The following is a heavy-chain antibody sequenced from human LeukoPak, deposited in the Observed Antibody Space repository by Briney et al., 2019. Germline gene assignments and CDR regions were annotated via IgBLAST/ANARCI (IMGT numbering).Heavy chain of an antibody. J-gene: IGHJ4*02. CDR2: IIPIFGTA. D-gene: IGHD2-21*02. Sequence: SVKVSCKASGGTFSSYAISWVRQAPGQGLEWMGGIIPIFGTANYAQKFQGRVTITADGSTSTAYMELSSLRPEDTAVYYCAFSYCGGDCYHFDYWGQGTLVTVSS. V-gene: IGHV1-69*13. CDR3: AFSYCGGDCYHFDY. CDR1: GGTFSSYA.